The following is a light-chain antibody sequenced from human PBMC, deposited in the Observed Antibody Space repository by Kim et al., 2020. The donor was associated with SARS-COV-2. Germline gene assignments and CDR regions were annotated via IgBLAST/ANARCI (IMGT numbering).Light chain of an antibody. CDR3: QVWDSSSDHVV. J-gene: IGLJ2*01. V-gene: IGLV3-21*04. CDR1: NIGSKN. Sequence: APGKTARITSGGNNIGSKNVHWYQQKPGQAPVLVIYYDSDRPSGIPERFSGSNSGNTATLTISRVEAGDEADYYCQVWDSSSDHVVFGGGTQLTVL. CDR2: YDS.